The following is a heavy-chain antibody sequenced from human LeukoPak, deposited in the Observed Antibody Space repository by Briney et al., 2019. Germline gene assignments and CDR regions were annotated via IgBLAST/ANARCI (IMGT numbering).Heavy chain of an antibody. V-gene: IGHV3-30*18. Sequence: GGSLRISCVASGFTFSNYAMSWVRQAPTKGLEWVAVISYDGSNKYYADSVKGRFTISRDNSKNTLYLQMNSLRAEDTAVYYCAKDHDDWGQGTLVTVSS. CDR3: AKDHDD. CDR2: ISYDGSNK. J-gene: IGHJ4*02. CDR1: GFTFSNYA.